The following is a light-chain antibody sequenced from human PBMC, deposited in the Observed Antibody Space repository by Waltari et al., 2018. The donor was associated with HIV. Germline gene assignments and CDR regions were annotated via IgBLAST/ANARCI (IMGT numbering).Light chain of an antibody. V-gene: IGLV2-14*01. J-gene: IGLJ3*02. Sequence: QSALTQPASVSGSPGQSITISCTGTSSDVGGYNYVSWYQQHPGKAPKLMIYDFRNRPAVVSNRFSGSRSGNTASLTISGLQAEDDADYYCSSYTSSSTGVFGGGTKLTVL. CDR2: DFR. CDR1: SSDVGGYNY. CDR3: SSYTSSSTGV.